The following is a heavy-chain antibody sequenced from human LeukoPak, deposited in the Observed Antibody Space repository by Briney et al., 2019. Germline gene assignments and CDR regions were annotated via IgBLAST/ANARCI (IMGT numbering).Heavy chain of an antibody. Sequence: SETLSLTCTVSGGSISSSSYYWGWIRQPPGKGLEWIGSIYYSGSTYYNPSLKSRVTISVDTSKNQFSLKLSSVTAADTAVYYCARPRLSFYGSGSRSNWFDPWGQGTLVTVSS. CDR3: ARPRLSFYGSGSRSNWFDP. V-gene: IGHV4-39*07. CDR1: GGSISSSSYY. J-gene: IGHJ5*02. CDR2: IYYSGST. D-gene: IGHD3-10*01.